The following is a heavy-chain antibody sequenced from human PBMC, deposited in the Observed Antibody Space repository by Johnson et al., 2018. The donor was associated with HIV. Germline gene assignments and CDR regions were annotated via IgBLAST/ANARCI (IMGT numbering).Heavy chain of an antibody. V-gene: IGHV3-11*04. D-gene: IGHD1-20*01. CDR3: AKYSMGYNWNQFEAFDI. CDR2: ISSSGSTI. Sequence: QVQLVESWGGLVKPGGSLRLSCAASGFTFSDYYMSWIRQAPGKGLEWVSYISSSGSTIYYADSVKGRFTISRDNAKNTLYLQMNSLRAEDTAVYYCAKYSMGYNWNQFEAFDIWGQGTMVTVSS. CDR1: GFTFSDYY. J-gene: IGHJ3*02.